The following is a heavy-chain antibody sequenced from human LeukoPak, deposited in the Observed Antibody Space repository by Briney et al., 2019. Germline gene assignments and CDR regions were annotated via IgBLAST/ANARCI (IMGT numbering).Heavy chain of an antibody. CDR2: ISSSSSTI. V-gene: IGHV3-48*01. CDR1: GFTFSSYS. J-gene: IGHJ6*02. CDR3: ARDDDYIRYYGMDV. Sequence: GGSLRLSCAASGFTFSSYSMNWVHQAPGKGLEWVSYISSSSSTIYYADSVKGRFTISRDNAKNSLYLQMNSLRAEDTAVYYCARDDDYIRYYGMDVWGQGTTVTVSS. D-gene: IGHD4-11*01.